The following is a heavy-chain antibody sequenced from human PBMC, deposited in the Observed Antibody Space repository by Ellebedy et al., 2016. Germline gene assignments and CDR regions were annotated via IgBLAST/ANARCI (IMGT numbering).Heavy chain of an antibody. Sequence: KVSCXGSGYSFTSYWISWVRQMPGKGLEWMGRIDPSDSYTNYSPSFQGHVTISADKSISTAYLQWSSLKASDTAMYYCARLLGKMGGMDVWGQGTTVTVSS. D-gene: IGHD5-24*01. V-gene: IGHV5-10-1*01. J-gene: IGHJ6*02. CDR2: IDPSDSYT. CDR1: GYSFTSYW. CDR3: ARLLGKMGGMDV.